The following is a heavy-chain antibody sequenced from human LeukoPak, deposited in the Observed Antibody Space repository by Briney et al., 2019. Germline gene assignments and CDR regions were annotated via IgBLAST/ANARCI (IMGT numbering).Heavy chain of an antibody. CDR2: INPNSGGT. J-gene: IGHJ4*02. CDR1: GYTFTCYC. Sequence: ASVKVSCKASGYTFTCYCMHWVRQAPGQGLEWMGWINPNSGGTNYAQNLQGRVTMTTDTSTSTVYMELRSLRSDDTAVYYCARSLLIRDNYDREHSYGYWGQGTLVTVSS. D-gene: IGHD3-22*01. CDR3: ARSLLIRDNYDREHSYGY. V-gene: IGHV1-2*02.